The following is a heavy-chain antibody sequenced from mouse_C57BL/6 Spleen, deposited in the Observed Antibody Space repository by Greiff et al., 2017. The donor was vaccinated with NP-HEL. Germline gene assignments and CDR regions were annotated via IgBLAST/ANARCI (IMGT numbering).Heavy chain of an antibody. D-gene: IGHD1-2*01. CDR2: IHPNSGST. CDR3: ARPPLLRDWDFEV. CDR1: GYTFTSYW. J-gene: IGHJ1*03. Sequence: QVQLQQPGAELVKPGASVKLSCQASGYTFTSYWMHWVKQRPGQGLEWIGMIHPNSGSTNYNAKFKSKATLTVDKSASTADMQLSSRTSEDSAVYYCARPPLLRDWDFEVWGTGTTVTVAS. V-gene: IGHV1-64*01.